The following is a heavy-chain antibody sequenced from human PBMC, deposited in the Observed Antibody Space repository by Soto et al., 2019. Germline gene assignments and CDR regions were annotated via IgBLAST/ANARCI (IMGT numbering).Heavy chain of an antibody. D-gene: IGHD3-10*01. CDR2: IYSGGST. CDR1: GFTVSSNY. J-gene: IGHJ4*02. Sequence: GGSLRLSCAASGFTVSSNYMSWVRQAPGKGLEWVSVIYSGGSTYYADSVKGRFTISRDNSKNTLYLQMNSLRAEDTAVYYCARDSYYGSGTPFDWGQGALVTSPQ. CDR3: ARDSYYGSGTPFD. V-gene: IGHV3-66*01.